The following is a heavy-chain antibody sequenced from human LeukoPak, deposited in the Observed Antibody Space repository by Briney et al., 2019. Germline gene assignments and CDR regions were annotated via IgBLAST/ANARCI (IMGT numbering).Heavy chain of an antibody. J-gene: IGHJ6*03. V-gene: IGHV3-20*04. CDR3: TTDFRVDLYYYYMDV. CDR2: INWNGGST. D-gene: IGHD2-15*01. Sequence: GGSLRLSCAASGFTFDDYGMSWVRQAPGKGLEWVSGINWNGGSTGYADSMKGRFTTSRDNAETSLYLQMNSLKTEDTAVYYCTTDFRVDLYYYYMDVWGKGTTVTIS. CDR1: GFTFDDYG.